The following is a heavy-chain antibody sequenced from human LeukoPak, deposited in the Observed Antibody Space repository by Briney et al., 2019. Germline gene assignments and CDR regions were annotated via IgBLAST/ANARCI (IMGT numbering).Heavy chain of an antibody. Sequence: SETLSLTCTVSGGSFSSGGYYWGWVRQHPGRGLEWIGYIYYSGSTYYNPSLKSRVTISVDTSKNQFSLKLSSVTAADTAVYYCARAGYYIDYWGQGTLVTVSS. V-gene: IGHV4-31*03. J-gene: IGHJ4*02. CDR2: IYYSGST. CDR1: GGSFSSGGYY. CDR3: ARAGYYIDY. D-gene: IGHD6-13*01.